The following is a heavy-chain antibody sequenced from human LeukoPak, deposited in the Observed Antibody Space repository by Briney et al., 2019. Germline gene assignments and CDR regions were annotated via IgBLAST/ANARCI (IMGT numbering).Heavy chain of an antibody. CDR3: ASHYGENYYFDY. J-gene: IGHJ4*02. CDR2: IYNSGTT. D-gene: IGHD4-17*01. V-gene: IGHV4-59*01. Sequence: PSETLSLTCTVSGGSISSYYWSWIRQPPGKGLEWIGDIYNSGTTNYNPSLKSRVTISVDTSKNQFSLKRSSVTAADTAVYYCASHYGENYYFDYWGQGTLVTVSS. CDR1: GGSISSYY.